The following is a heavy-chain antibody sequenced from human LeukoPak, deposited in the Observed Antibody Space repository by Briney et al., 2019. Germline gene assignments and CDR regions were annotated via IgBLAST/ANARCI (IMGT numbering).Heavy chain of an antibody. CDR2: ISSSSSYI. CDR1: GFTFGTYS. D-gene: IGHD4-17*01. V-gene: IGHV3-21*01. CDR3: ATRTEDYGDTPYYYYYGMDV. Sequence: GGSLRLSCAASGFTFGTYSMNWVRQAPGKGLEWVSSISSSSSYIYYADSVKGRFTISRDNAKNSLFLQMSSLRAEDTAVYYCATRTEDYGDTPYYYYYGMDVWGQGTTVTVSS. J-gene: IGHJ6*02.